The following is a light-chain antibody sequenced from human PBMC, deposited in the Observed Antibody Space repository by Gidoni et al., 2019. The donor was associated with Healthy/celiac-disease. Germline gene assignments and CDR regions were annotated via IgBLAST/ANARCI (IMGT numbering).Light chain of an antibody. CDR2: AAS. CDR3: QQSYSTPYT. V-gene: IGKV1-39*01. Sequence: DIQMTQSPSSLSASVGYRVTITCRASQSISSYLNWYQQKPGKAPKLLIYAASSLQSGVPSRFSGSGSGTDFTLTIISLQPEDFATYYCQQSYSTPYTFGQGTKLEIK. CDR1: QSISSY. J-gene: IGKJ2*01.